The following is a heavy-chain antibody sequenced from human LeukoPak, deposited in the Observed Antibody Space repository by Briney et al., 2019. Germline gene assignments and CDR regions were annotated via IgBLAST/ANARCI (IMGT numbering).Heavy chain of an antibody. CDR1: GYTFTSYG. CDR3: ARAPGTLFALRLEWLSDARNFDY. Sequence: GASVKVSCKASGYTFTSYGISWVRQAPGQGLEWMGWISAYNGNTNYAQKLQGRVTMTTDTSTSTAYMELNSLRAEDTAVYYCARAPGTLFALRLEWLSDARNFDYWGQGTLVTVSS. CDR2: ISAYNGNT. D-gene: IGHD3-3*01. J-gene: IGHJ4*02. V-gene: IGHV1-18*01.